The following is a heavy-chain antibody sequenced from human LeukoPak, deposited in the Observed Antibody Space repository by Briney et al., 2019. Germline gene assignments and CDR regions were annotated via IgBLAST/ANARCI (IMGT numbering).Heavy chain of an antibody. J-gene: IGHJ4*02. CDR3: ARGGSSWYYFDY. V-gene: IGHV3-21*01. CDR1: GFTFSSYS. Sequence: GGSLRLSCAASGFTFSSYSMNWVRQAPGKGLEWVSFISSSSSYIYYADPVKGRFTIPRDNAKNSLYLEMNSLRAEDTAVYYCARGGSSWYYFDYWGQGTLVTVSS. D-gene: IGHD6-13*01. CDR2: ISSSSSYI.